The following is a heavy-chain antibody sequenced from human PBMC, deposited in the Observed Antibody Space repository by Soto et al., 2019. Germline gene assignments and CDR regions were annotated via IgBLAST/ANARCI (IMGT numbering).Heavy chain of an antibody. CDR1: GGSISSYY. CDR2: IYYSGST. J-gene: IGHJ4*02. V-gene: IGHV4-59*08. Sequence: QVQLQESGPGLVKSLETLSLTCTVSGGSISSYYWSWIRQPPGTGLEWIGYIYYSGSTNYNPSLKSRVTISVDTSKNQFSLKLTSVTAADTAVYYCARHYCGGGGCYYFAYWGQGTLVTVSS. CDR3: ARHYCGGGGCYYFAY. D-gene: IGHD2-15*01.